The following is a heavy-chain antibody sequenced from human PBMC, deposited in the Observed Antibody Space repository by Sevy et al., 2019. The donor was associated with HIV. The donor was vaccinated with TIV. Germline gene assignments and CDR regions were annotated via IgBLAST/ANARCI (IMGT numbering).Heavy chain of an antibody. J-gene: IGHJ3*02. Sequence: GGSLRLSCAASGFTFSSYWMHWVRQAPGKGLVWVTRINSDGSSTSYADSVKGRFTISRDNAKNTRYLQMNSLRAEDTAVYYCARAGYNWNPAAFDIWGQGTMVTVSS. D-gene: IGHD1-20*01. CDR1: GFTFSSYW. CDR3: ARAGYNWNPAAFDI. V-gene: IGHV3-74*01. CDR2: INSDGSST.